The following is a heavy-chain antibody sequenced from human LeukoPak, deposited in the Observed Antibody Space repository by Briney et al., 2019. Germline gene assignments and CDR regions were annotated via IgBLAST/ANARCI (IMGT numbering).Heavy chain of an antibody. D-gene: IGHD1-1*01. CDR2: IWYDGSNK. V-gene: IGHV3-33*01. Sequence: HPGRSLRLSCAASGFTFSSYGMHWVRQAPGKGLEWVAVIWYDGSNKYYADSVKGRFTISRDNSKNTLYLQMNSLRAEDTAVYYCARDMDMTTGAFDIWGQGTMVTVSS. CDR3: ARDMDMTTGAFDI. J-gene: IGHJ3*02. CDR1: GFTFSSYG.